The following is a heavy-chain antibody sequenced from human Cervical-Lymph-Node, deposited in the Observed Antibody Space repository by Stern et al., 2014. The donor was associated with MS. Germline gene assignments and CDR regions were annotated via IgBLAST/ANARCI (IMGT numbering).Heavy chain of an antibody. Sequence: VQLVESGGGVVQPGRSLRLSCAASGFTFGSHAMHWVRQAPGKGLDWVAVISSDGSNQHYADSVKGRFTISRDTSKTTAYPPMNSLRADDTAVYYCAKPAVARYFDYWGQGTQVTVSS. J-gene: IGHJ4*02. CDR1: GFTFGSHA. D-gene: IGHD6-19*01. CDR3: AKPAVARYFDY. V-gene: IGHV3-30-3*02. CDR2: ISSDGSNQ.